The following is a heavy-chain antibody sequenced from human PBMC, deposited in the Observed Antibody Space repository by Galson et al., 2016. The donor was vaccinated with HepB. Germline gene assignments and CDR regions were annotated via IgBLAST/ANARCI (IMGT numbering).Heavy chain of an antibody. CDR2: IRGGGLST. CDR3: AGKTSSFGNWFDP. J-gene: IGHJ5*02. D-gene: IGHD3-3*01. V-gene: IGHV3-23*01. CDR1: GFTFNNYV. Sequence: SLRLSCAASGFTFNNYVMSWVRQAPGKGLEWVSSIRGGGLSTDYADSVKGRFTISRDNSKNTLYLQMDSLSAEDTAVYYCAGKTSSFGNWFDPWGQGTLVTVSS.